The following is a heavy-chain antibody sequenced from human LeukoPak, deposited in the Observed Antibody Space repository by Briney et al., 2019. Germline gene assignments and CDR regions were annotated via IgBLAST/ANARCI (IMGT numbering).Heavy chain of an antibody. CDR2: IYHSGST. D-gene: IGHD6-6*01. CDR1: ADSISSGYY. J-gene: IGHJ6*03. V-gene: IGHV4-38-2*02. Sequence: SETLSLICTVSADSISSGYYWGWIRQSPGKGLEWIGSIYHSGSTYYNPSLRSRVTISVDMSKNQFSLRLSSVTAADTAVYFCAKGEYSRTSYYHYYMDVWGKGTTVTVSS. CDR3: AKGEYSRTSYYHYYMDV.